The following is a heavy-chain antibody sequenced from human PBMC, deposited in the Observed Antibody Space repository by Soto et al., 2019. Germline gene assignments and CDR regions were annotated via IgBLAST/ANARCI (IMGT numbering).Heavy chain of an antibody. CDR1: GGSITSGGYY. CDR2: IYYSGST. CDR3: VRMKTGGSRPVDL. V-gene: IGHV4-30-4*08. Sequence: SETLSLTCTVSGGSITSGGYYWSWIRQHPGKGLEWIGYIYYSGSTYYNPSLKSRVTISVDTSKNQFSLKLTSVTATDTAVYYCVRMKTGGSRPVDLWGQGTLVTVSS. D-gene: IGHD2-15*01. J-gene: IGHJ5*02.